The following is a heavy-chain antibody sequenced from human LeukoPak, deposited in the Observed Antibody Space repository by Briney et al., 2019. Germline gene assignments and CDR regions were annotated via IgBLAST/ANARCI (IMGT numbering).Heavy chain of an antibody. Sequence: GGSLRLSCAASGFTFSSYAMSWLRQAPGKGLEWVSYISSSSSDTHYADSVKGRFTISRDNAKNSLYLQMNSLRVEDTAVYYCARVKGSYCVDYWGQGTLVTVSS. J-gene: IGHJ4*02. CDR3: ARVKGSYCVDY. CDR2: ISSSSSDT. D-gene: IGHD3-10*01. V-gene: IGHV3-21*05. CDR1: GFTFSSYA.